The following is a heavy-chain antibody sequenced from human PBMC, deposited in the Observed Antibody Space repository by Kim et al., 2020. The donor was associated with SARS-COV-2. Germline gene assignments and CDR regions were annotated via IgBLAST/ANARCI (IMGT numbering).Heavy chain of an antibody. CDR2: IIPILGIA. CDR3: AREIAVAGIDY. Sequence: SVKVSCKASGGTFSSYAISWVRQAPGQGLEWMGRIIPILGIANYAQKFQGRVTITADKSTSTAYMELSSLRSEDTAVYYCAREIAVAGIDYWGQGTLVTVSS. D-gene: IGHD6-19*01. J-gene: IGHJ4*02. CDR1: GGTFSSYA. V-gene: IGHV1-69*04.